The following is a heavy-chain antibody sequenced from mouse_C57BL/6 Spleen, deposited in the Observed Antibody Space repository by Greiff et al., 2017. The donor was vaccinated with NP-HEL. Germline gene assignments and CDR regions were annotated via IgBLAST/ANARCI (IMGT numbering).Heavy chain of an antibody. D-gene: IGHD1-1*01. Sequence: EVQLQESGGGLVQPGGSLKLSCAASGFTFSDYYMYWVRQTPEKRLEWVAYISNGGGSTYYPDTVKGRFTISRDNAKNTLYLQMSRLKSEDTAMYYCARHLLFTTVAQAWFAYWGQGTLVTVSA. CDR1: GFTFSDYY. J-gene: IGHJ3*01. V-gene: IGHV5-12*01. CDR3: ARHLLFTTVAQAWFAY. CDR2: ISNGGGST.